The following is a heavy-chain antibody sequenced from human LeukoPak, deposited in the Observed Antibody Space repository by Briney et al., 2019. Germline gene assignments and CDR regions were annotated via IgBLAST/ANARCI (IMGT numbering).Heavy chain of an antibody. D-gene: IGHD5-18*01. CDR1: GGSINNYY. V-gene: IGHV4-59*08. CDR2: IYFSGST. CDR3: ARQLDSAMVDY. J-gene: IGHJ4*02. Sequence: SETLSLTCTVSGGSINNYYWSWIRQPPGRGLEWIGYIYFSGSTNYNPSLKSRVTISVDTSNYQFSLKLSSVTAADTAVYYCARQLDSAMVDYWGQGTLVTVSS.